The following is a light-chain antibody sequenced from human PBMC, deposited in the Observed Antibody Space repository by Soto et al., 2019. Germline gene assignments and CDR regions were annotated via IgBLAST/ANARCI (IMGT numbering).Light chain of an antibody. CDR1: QTVNSKY. Sequence: EIVLTQSPGTLSLSPGERATLSCRASQTVNSKYLAWYQQKPGQAPRLLIYGASSRATGIPDRFSGSGSETDFTLTISRLEPEDFAVYSCQQYGSSPLTFGGGTKVESK. V-gene: IGKV3-20*01. J-gene: IGKJ4*01. CDR3: QQYGSSPLT. CDR2: GAS.